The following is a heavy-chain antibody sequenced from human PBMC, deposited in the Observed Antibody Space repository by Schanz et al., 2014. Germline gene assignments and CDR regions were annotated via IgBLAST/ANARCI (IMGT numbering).Heavy chain of an antibody. CDR1: GFSFRKSA. D-gene: IGHD3-9*01. CDR2: LTGSGTTT. Sequence: VQLVESGGGLVQPGGSLRLSCAASGFSFRKSAMSWVRQAPGKGLEWVSALTGSGTTTYYADSVKGRFTISRDNSKNTLYLQMNSLSAEDTAVYYCAKRNHDMQSLPLDYWGQGTLVIVSS. V-gene: IGHV3-23*04. CDR3: AKRNHDMQSLPLDY. J-gene: IGHJ4*02.